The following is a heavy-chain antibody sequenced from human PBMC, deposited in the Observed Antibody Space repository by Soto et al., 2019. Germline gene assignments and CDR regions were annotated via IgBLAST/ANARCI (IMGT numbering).Heavy chain of an antibody. J-gene: IGHJ6*02. D-gene: IGHD2-2*01. CDR2: LSSSGHTI. Sequence: EVQLVESGGGLVQPGGSLRLSCAAAGFTFSSYEMNWVRQAPGQGLVWVAYLSSSGHTIYYADSVKGRFTLSRDNSDNSLYQQMNSLRAADTAVYYCAPAPSGRDVWGQGTTVSVSS. V-gene: IGHV3-48*03. CDR3: APAPSGRDV. CDR1: GFTFSSYE.